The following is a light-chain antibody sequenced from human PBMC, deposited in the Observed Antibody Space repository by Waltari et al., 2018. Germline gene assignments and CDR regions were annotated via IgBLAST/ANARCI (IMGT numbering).Light chain of an antibody. CDR2: GAS. V-gene: IGKV1-13*02. Sequence: AIQVTQSPSSLSASVGDRVTITCRARQDLDHWSAWYQQKPGKAPNLLIYGASVLESGVPSRFSGSGSGTDFTLTISSLQPEDFATYYCQQLHSYPRAFGGGTK. CDR1: QDLDHW. CDR3: QQLHSYPRA. J-gene: IGKJ4*01.